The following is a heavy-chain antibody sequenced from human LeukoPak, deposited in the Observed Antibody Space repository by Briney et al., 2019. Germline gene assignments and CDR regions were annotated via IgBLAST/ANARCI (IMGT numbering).Heavy chain of an antibody. D-gene: IGHD1-26*01. CDR2: INHSGST. CDR3: ARGSSVELFDY. Sequence: SETLSLTCAVYGGSFSGYYWNWIRQPPGKGLEWIGEINHSGSTNYNPSLKGRVTISVDTSKNQFSLKLSSVTAADTAVYYCARGSSVELFDYWGQGTLVTVSS. J-gene: IGHJ4*02. CDR1: GGSFSGYY. V-gene: IGHV4-34*01.